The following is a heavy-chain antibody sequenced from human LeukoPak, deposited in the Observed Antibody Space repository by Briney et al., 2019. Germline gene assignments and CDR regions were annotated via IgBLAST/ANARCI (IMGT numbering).Heavy chain of an antibody. D-gene: IGHD2-2*01. CDR2: INHSGST. CDR1: GGSFSGYY. J-gene: IGHJ4*02. Sequence: SETLSLTCAVYGGSFSGYYWSWIRQPPGKGLEWIGEINHSGSTNYNPSLKSRVTISVDTSKNQFSLKLSSVTAADTAVYYCASRLKYCSSTSCPDYWGQGALVTVSS. CDR3: ASRLKYCSSTSCPDY. V-gene: IGHV4-34*01.